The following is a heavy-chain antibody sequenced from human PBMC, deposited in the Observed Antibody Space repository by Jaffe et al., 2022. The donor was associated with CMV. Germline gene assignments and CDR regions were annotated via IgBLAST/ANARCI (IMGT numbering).Heavy chain of an antibody. Sequence: QVQLVQSGAEVKKPGASVRISCKASEDTFTTYYTHWVRQAPGQGLEWMGIINPSGNTATYYAQKFQGRVTMTRDTSTNTVYMELSSLKSEDTAMYYCAIERAGHSSVYRGIDYWGQGTLVTVSS. J-gene: IGHJ4*02. CDR2: INPSGNTA. CDR3: AIERAGHSSVYRGIDY. V-gene: IGHV1-46*01. CDR1: EDTFTTYY. D-gene: IGHD3-16*01.